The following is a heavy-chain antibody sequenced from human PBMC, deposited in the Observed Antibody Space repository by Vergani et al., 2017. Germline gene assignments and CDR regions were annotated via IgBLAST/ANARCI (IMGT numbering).Heavy chain of an antibody. V-gene: IGHV4-61*02. J-gene: IGHJ5*02. Sequence: QVQLHESGPGLVKPSQTLSLTCTVSGGSITSGSFYWSWIRQPAGKGLEWIGRIHSSATTNYNPSLKSRVTLSVDTSKNQLSLRMTSVPAADTAVYYCARDSWTSELRGVYWFDTWGQGTLVSVSS. CDR1: GGSITSGSFY. CDR3: ARDSWTSELRGVYWFDT. D-gene: IGHD3-10*01. CDR2: IHSSATT.